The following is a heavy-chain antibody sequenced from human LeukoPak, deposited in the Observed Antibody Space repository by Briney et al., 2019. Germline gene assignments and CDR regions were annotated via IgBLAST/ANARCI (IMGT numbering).Heavy chain of an antibody. CDR1: GGTFSSYA. CDR2: IIPIFGTA. V-gene: IGHV1-69*05. D-gene: IGHD3-22*01. Sequence: SVKVSCKASGGTFSSYAISWVRQAPGQGLEWMGRIIPIFGTANYAQKFQGRVTITTGESTSTAYMELSSLRSEDTAVYYCARVSMIVVGSAFDIWGQGTMVTVSS. CDR3: ARVSMIVVGSAFDI. J-gene: IGHJ3*02.